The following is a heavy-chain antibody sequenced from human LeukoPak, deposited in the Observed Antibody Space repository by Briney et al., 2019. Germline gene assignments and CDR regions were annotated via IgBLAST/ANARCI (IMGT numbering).Heavy chain of an antibody. CDR2: IKQDGSEK. Sequence: GGSLRLSCAASGFTFSSYWMSWVRQAPGKGLEWVANIKQDGSEKYYVDSVKGRFTISRDNAKNSLYLQMNSLRAEDTAVYYCARVSSSWYGGADYYFDYWCQGTLVTVSS. V-gene: IGHV3-7*01. D-gene: IGHD6-13*01. CDR3: ARVSSSWYGGADYYFDY. CDR1: GFTFSSYW. J-gene: IGHJ4*02.